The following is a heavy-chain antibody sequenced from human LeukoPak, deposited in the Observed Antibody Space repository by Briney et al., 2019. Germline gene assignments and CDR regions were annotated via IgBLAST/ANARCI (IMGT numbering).Heavy chain of an antibody. D-gene: IGHD3-10*01. V-gene: IGHV4-34*01. J-gene: IGHJ4*02. CDR2: INHSGST. CDR3: ARSSRRKSYGSGSYYNY. CDR1: GGSFSGYY. Sequence: PSETLSLTCAVYGGSFSGYYWSWIRQPPGKGLEWIGEINHSGSTNYNPSLKSRVTISVDTSKNQFSLKLSSVTAVDTAVYYCARSSRRKSYGSGSYYNYWGQGTLVTVSS.